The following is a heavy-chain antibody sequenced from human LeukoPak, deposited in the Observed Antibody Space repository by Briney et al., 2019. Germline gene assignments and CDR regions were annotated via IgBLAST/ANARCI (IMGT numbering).Heavy chain of an antibody. CDR2: INHSGST. D-gene: IGHD3-22*01. J-gene: IGHJ3*02. Sequence: PSETLSLTCAVSGGSISSSNWWSWVRQPPGKGLEWIGEINHSGSTNYNPSLKSRVTISVDTSKNQFSLKLSSVTAADTAVYYCAKEEYYYDSSGLDAFDIWGQGTMVTVSS. CDR3: AKEEYYYDSSGLDAFDI. CDR1: GGSISSSNW. V-gene: IGHV4-4*02.